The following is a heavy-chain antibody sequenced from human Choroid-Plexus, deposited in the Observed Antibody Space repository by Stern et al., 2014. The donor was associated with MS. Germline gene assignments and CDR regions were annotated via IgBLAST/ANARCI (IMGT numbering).Heavy chain of an antibody. Sequence: VHLVESGAEVKKPGSSVKVSCKASGGTFSSYEITWVRQAPGQGLEWMGGIIPTFDTPTYAQKFQDRVTISADESTRTAYMELSSLKSEDTAIYFCARAYTYYSNSAGYWGQGTLVTVSS. CDR1: GGTFSSYE. CDR3: ARAYTYYSNSAGY. D-gene: IGHD3-10*01. V-gene: IGHV1-69*01. CDR2: IIPTFDTP. J-gene: IGHJ4*02.